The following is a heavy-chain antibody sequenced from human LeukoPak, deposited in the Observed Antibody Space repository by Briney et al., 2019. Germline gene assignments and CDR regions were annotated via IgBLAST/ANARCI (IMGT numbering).Heavy chain of an antibody. V-gene: IGHV1-69*06. D-gene: IGHD1-26*01. CDR1: GGTFSSYA. J-gene: IGHJ4*02. Sequence: SVKVSCKASGGTFSSYAISWVRQAPGQGLEWMGGIIPIFGTANYAQKFQGRVMITADKSTSTAYMELSSLRSEDTAVYYCARVSTVGRGRYYFDYWGQGTLVTVSS. CDR2: IIPIFGTA. CDR3: ARVSTVGRGRYYFDY.